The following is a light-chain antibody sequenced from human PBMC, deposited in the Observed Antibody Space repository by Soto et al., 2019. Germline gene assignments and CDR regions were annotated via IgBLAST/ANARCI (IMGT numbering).Light chain of an antibody. CDR1: QSVSSS. Sequence: EIVMTQSPATLSVSPGEGATLSCRASQSVSSSLAWYQHKPGLPPRLLIYGASTRATDIPARFSGSGSGTDFTLTISSLQPEDFAVYYCQQYNNLPLLTFGGGTYVEIK. V-gene: IGKV3-15*01. CDR3: QQYNNLPLLT. J-gene: IGKJ4*01. CDR2: GAS.